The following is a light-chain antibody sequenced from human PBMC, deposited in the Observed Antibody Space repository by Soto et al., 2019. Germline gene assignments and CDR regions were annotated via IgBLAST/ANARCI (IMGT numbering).Light chain of an antibody. CDR2: AAS. V-gene: IGKV1-12*01. J-gene: IGKJ5*01. Sequence: DIQMTQSPSTLSASVGDRGTITCRASQSISSWLAWYQQKPGKDPKLLIYAASSLYSGVPSRFSGSGSGTDFTLPITSLQPEDFATYYCQYTDSFPLITFGQGTRLEI. CDR3: QYTDSFPLIT. CDR1: QSISSW.